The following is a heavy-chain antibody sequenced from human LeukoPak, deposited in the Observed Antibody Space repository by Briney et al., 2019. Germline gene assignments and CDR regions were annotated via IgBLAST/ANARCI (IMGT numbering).Heavy chain of an antibody. J-gene: IGHJ4*02. CDR1: SGAISSSGYY. CDR2: IYHSGNT. CDR3: ATQRRSSWYNFDY. V-gene: IGHV4-39*01. Sequence: SETLSLTCTVSSGAISSSGYYWGWIRQPPGRGLERIGSIYHSGNTYYNPSLKSRVTIFVDTSKNQFSLKLSSVTAADTAVYYCATQRRSSWYNFDYWGQGTLVTVSS. D-gene: IGHD6-13*01.